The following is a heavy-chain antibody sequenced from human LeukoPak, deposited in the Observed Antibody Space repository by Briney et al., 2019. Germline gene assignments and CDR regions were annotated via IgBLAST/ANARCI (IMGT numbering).Heavy chain of an antibody. CDR2: IWYDGSNK. J-gene: IGHJ6*02. Sequence: GRSLRLSCAASGFTFSSYGMHWVRQAPGKGLGWVAVIWYDGSNKYYADSVKGRFTISRDNSKNTLYLQMNSLRAEDTAVYYCARIATTDYYYGMDVWGQGTTVTVSS. CDR1: GFTFSSYG. V-gene: IGHV3-33*01. CDR3: ARIATTDYYYGMDV. D-gene: IGHD1-1*01.